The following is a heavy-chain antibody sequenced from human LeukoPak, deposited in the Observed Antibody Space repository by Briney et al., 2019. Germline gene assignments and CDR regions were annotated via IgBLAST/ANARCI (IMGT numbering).Heavy chain of an antibody. Sequence: GGSLRLSCAASGFTFSSYAIHWVRQAPGKGLEWVAVISFDGTDAFYADSVKGRFTISRDNSKSTLYLQMNSLRAEDTAVYYCAKDRHYESNVLGYWGQGTLVTVSS. CDR1: GFTFSSYA. J-gene: IGHJ4*02. V-gene: IGHV3-30*04. CDR2: ISFDGTDA. CDR3: AKDRHYESNVLGY. D-gene: IGHD3-22*01.